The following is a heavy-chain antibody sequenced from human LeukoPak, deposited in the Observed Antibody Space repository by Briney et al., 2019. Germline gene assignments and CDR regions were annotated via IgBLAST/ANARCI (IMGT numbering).Heavy chain of an antibody. CDR3: ARSTVVTGRYYYYYMDV. CDR1: GFTVSSNY. D-gene: IGHD4-23*01. V-gene: IGHV3-53*01. J-gene: IGHJ6*03. Sequence: GGSLRLSCAASGFTVSSNYMSWVRQAPGKGLEWVSVIDSGGSTYYADSVKGRFTISRDNSRNTLYLQMNSLRAEDTAVYYCARSTVVTGRYYYYYMDVWSKGTTVSVSS. CDR2: IDSGGST.